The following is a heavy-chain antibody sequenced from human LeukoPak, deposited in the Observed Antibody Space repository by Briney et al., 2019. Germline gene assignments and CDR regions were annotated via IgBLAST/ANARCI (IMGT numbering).Heavy chain of an antibody. CDR1: GYSFTSYW. J-gene: IGHJ3*02. Sequence: AESLKISCKGSGYSFTSYWIGGWRQMPGEGLEWMGIIYPGDSDTRYSPSFQGQVTISADKSISTAYLQWSSLKASDTAMYYCARALSNDAFDIWGQGTMVTVSS. V-gene: IGHV5-51*01. CDR3: ARALSNDAFDI. CDR2: IYPGDSDT.